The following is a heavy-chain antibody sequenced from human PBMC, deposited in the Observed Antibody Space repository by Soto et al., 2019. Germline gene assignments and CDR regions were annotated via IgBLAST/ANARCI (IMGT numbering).Heavy chain of an antibody. J-gene: IGHJ5*02. D-gene: IGHD4-17*01. V-gene: IGHV4-34*01. CDR1: GGSFSGYY. CDR3: ARTHNDYGDYANWFDP. CDR2: INHSGST. Sequence: SETLSLTCAVYGGSFSGYYWSWIRQPPGKGLEWIGEINHSGSTNYNPSLKSRVTISVDTSKNQFSLKLSSVTAADTAVYYCARTHNDYGDYANWFDPWGQGTRVTVSS.